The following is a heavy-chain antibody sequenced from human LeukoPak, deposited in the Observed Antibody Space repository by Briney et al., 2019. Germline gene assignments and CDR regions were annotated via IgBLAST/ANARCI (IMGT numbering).Heavy chain of an antibody. Sequence: GGSLRLSCAASGFTFSSYGMHWVRQAPGKGLEWVAVIWYDGSNKYYADSVKGRFTISRDNSKNTLYLQMISLRAEDTAVYYCAKGGSYYATATLDYWGQGTLVTVSS. V-gene: IGHV3-33*06. CDR1: GFTFSSYG. CDR2: IWYDGSNK. J-gene: IGHJ4*02. CDR3: AKGGSYYATATLDY. D-gene: IGHD1-26*01.